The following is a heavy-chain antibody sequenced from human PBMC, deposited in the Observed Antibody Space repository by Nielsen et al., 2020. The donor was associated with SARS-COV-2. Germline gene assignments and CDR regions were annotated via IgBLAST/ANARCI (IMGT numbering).Heavy chain of an antibody. D-gene: IGHD1-26*01. CDR3: AKDSGSYYQHGMDV. V-gene: IGHV3-30*18. Sequence: GGSLRLSCAASGFTFSSYGMHWVRQAPGKGLEWVAVISYDGSNKYYADSVKGRFTISRDNSKNTLYLQMNSLRAEDTAVYYCAKDSGSYYQHGMDVWGQGTTVTVSS. CDR1: GFTFSSYG. J-gene: IGHJ6*02. CDR2: ISYDGSNK.